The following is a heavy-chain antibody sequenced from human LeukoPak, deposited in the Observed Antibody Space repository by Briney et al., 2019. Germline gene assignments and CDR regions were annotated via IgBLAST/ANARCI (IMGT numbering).Heavy chain of an antibody. CDR3: ATERFRYFDH. J-gene: IGHJ4*02. V-gene: IGHV3-43*01. D-gene: IGHD3-16*01. CDR2: ITRDGGTT. Sequence: GGSLRLSCAASGFSFDDCTMHWVRQVPGKGLEWVSLITRDGGTTFYADSVKGRFTISKDNRKNSLYLQMSGLSTEVSALYYCATERFRYFDHWGQGTLVTVSS. CDR1: GFSFDDCT.